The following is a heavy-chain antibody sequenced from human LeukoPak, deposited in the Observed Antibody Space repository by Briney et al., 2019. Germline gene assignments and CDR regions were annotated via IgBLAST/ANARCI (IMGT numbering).Heavy chain of an antibody. J-gene: IGHJ3*02. Sequence: GGSLRLSCAASGFTFSSYWMHWVRQAPGKGLVWVSRINSDGSSTYYADSVKGRFTISRDNSKNTLYLQMNSLRAEDTAVYYCAKDSSGYDAFDIWGQGTMVTVSS. D-gene: IGHD3-22*01. CDR1: GFTFSSYW. CDR3: AKDSSGYDAFDI. V-gene: IGHV3-74*01. CDR2: INSDGSST.